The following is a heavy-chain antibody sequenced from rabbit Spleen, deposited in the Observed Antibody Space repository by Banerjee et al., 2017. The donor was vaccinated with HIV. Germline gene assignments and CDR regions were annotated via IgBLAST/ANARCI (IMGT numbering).Heavy chain of an antibody. CDR1: GVSLNDKDV. V-gene: IGHV1S45*01. D-gene: IGHD2-1*01. CDR2: IYPDGIGST. J-gene: IGHJ4*01. CDR3: VRDQAGDADYGPYYLNL. Sequence: EQLEESGGGLVKPEGSLTLTCKASGVSLNDKDVMCWVRQAPGKGLEWIACIYPDGIGSTASASWVNGRFTISSHNAQNTLYLQLSSLTAADTATYFCVRDQAGDADYGPYYLNLWGPGTLVTVS.